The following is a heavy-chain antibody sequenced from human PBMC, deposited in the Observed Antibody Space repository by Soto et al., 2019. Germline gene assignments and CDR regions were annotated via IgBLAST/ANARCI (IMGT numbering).Heavy chain of an antibody. Sequence: QITLNESGPTLVKPTQTLTLTCTFSGFSLGTYGVGVGWIRQPPGKALEWLALIYWDDDKRYSPSLKSRLTITKNTSKRPVFLTLTIMDPVDTATYYCAHRGGGIVDWYFDLWGRGTPVIVSS. D-gene: IGHD1-26*01. CDR1: GFSLGTYGVG. J-gene: IGHJ2*01. V-gene: IGHV2-5*02. CDR3: AHRGGGIVDWYFDL. CDR2: IYWDDDK.